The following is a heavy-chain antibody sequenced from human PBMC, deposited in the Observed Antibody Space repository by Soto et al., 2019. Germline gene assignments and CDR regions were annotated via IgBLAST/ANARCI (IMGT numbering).Heavy chain of an antibody. D-gene: IGHD2-15*01. V-gene: IGHV3-21*01. CDR2: ISSSSSYI. CDR1: GFTFSSYS. J-gene: IGHJ3*02. Sequence: EVQLVESGGGLVKPGGSLRLSCAASGFTFSSYSMNWVRQAPGKGLEWVSSISSSSSYIYYADSVKGRFTISRDNAKNSLYLQMNSLRDEDTAVYYCARDTGPYCSGGSCYSGAFDIWGQGTMVTVSS. CDR3: ARDTGPYCSGGSCYSGAFDI.